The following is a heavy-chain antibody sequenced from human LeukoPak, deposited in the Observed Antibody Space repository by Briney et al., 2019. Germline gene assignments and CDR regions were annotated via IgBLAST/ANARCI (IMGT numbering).Heavy chain of an antibody. D-gene: IGHD6-13*01. Sequence: ASVKVSCKATGYTFTSYDINWVREATGQGLEWMGWMNPNSGNTGYAQKFQGRITMTRNTSISTAYMELSSLTSEDTAVYYCARIAAAGNRRLNYWGQGTLVTVSS. CDR1: GYTFTSYD. J-gene: IGHJ4*02. CDR3: ARIAAAGNRRLNY. CDR2: MNPNSGNT. V-gene: IGHV1-8*01.